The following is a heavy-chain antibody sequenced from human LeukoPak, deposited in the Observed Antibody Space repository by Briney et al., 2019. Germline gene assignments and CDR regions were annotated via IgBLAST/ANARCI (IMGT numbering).Heavy chain of an antibody. J-gene: IGHJ1*01. Sequence: SETLSLTCVVSGGSISSGNWWSWVRQSPGKGLEWIGEIFRSGATNYNPSLKSRVTISVDTSKNQFSLTLTSVTAADTATYYCGRNGAYCIDQWGQGTLVTVSS. D-gene: IGHD2-15*01. CDR1: GGSISSGNW. CDR2: IFRSGAT. V-gene: IGHV4-4*02. CDR3: GRNGAYCIDQ.